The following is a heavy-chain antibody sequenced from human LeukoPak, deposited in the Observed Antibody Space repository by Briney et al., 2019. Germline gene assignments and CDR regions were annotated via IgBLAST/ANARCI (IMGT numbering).Heavy chain of an antibody. CDR2: IIGSGGST. CDR1: GFNFSSYA. V-gene: IGHV3-23*01. CDR3: AKDWVASSWFNWFDP. J-gene: IGHJ5*02. Sequence: GGSLRLSCAASGFNFSSYAMSWVRQAPGKGLEWVSAIIGSGGSTYYADSVKGRFTISRDNSKNTLYLQMNSLRAEDTAVYYCAKDWVASSWFNWFDPWGQGTLVTVSS. D-gene: IGHD6-13*01.